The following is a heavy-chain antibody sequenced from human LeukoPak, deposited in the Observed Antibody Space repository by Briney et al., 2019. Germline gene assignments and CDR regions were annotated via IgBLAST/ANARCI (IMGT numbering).Heavy chain of an antibody. J-gene: IGHJ4*02. D-gene: IGHD6-6*01. V-gene: IGHV4-59*08. Sequence: SETLALTCTVSGGSISGYYWGWMRQRPGRGLQWIGFISETGSTDYNPPLERRITMSVDNSRNQVSLRVRYATAADTAIYYCARHRRKYTREYHFDSWGQGILVSASS. CDR1: GGSISGYY. CDR3: ARHRRKYTREYHFDS. CDR2: ISETGST.